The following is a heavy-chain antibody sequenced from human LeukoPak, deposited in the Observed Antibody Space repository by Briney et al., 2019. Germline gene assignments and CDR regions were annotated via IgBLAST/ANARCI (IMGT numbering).Heavy chain of an antibody. J-gene: IGHJ3*02. CDR2: ISGSGGST. CDR1: GSTFSSYA. CDR3: AKDKVKRPQNAFDI. V-gene: IGHV3-23*01. Sequence: GGSLRPSCAASGSTFSSYAMSWVRQAPGKGLEWVSAISGSGGSTYYADSVKGRFTISRDNSKNTLYLQMNSLRAEDTAVYYCAKDKVKRPQNAFDIWGQGTMVTVSS. D-gene: IGHD3-22*01.